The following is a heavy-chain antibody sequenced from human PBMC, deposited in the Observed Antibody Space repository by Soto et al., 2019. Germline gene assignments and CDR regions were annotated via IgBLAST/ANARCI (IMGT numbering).Heavy chain of an antibody. CDR2: IIPIYGTT. J-gene: IGHJ6*02. Sequence: QVHLVQSGAEVKNHGSSVKVSCKTSGGTFSNDAISWVRQAPGQGLEWMGGIIPIYGTTHYAKKFQDRLKLTADESTGTAYMELSSLRSDDTGVYYCARDGMGTIVGGMDVWGQGTTFTVSS. D-gene: IGHD7-27*01. CDR1: GGTFSNDA. CDR3: ARDGMGTIVGGMDV. V-gene: IGHV1-69*01.